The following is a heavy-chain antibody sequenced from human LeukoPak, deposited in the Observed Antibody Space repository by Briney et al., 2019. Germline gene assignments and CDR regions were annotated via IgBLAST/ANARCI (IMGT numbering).Heavy chain of an antibody. CDR2: IYYSGST. Sequence: PSETLSLTCTVSGGSISSCYWSWIRQPPGKGLEWIGYIYYSGSTNYNPSLKSRVTISVDTSKNQFSLKLSSVTAADTAVYYCARGITIFGVVIQPYYYYMDVWGKGTTVTVSS. D-gene: IGHD3-3*01. CDR1: GGSISSCY. V-gene: IGHV4-59*01. J-gene: IGHJ6*03. CDR3: ARGITIFGVVIQPYYYYMDV.